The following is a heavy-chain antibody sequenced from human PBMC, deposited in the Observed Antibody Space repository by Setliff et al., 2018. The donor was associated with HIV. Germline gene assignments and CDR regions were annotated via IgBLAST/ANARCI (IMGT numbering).Heavy chain of an antibody. CDR1: GGSMSGLY. Sequence: PSETLSLTCTVSGGSMSGLYWSWIRQPPGKGLEWVGYIYYDGTTTYNPSLKSRAAISVDTSENQFSLMLSSATAADTAVYYCASRVYYYDESRILREEGFVPWGQGTLVTVSS. D-gene: IGHD3-22*01. V-gene: IGHV4-59*01. J-gene: IGHJ5*02. CDR2: IYYDGTT. CDR3: ASRVYYYDESRILREEGFVP.